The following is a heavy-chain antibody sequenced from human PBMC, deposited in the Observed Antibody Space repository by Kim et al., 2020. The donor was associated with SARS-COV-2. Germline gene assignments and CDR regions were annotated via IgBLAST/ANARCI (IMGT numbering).Heavy chain of an antibody. CDR1: GFTFSNYW. CDR2: IKPDGSDK. D-gene: IGHD2-15*01. V-gene: IGHV3-7*01. Sequence: GGSLRLSCVGSGFTFSNYWINWVRQAPGQGLEWVANIKPDGSDKYYVDSVKGRFTISRDNLKNSLYLQMNTLRAEDTAVYYCARDSPLDGGIGFDIWGQGTMVTVSS. J-gene: IGHJ3*02. CDR3: ARDSPLDGGIGFDI.